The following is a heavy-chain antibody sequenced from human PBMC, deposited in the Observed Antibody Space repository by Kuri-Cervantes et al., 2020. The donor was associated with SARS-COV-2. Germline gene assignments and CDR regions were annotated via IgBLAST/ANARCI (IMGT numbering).Heavy chain of an antibody. D-gene: IGHD5-12*01. J-gene: IGHJ4*02. Sequence: ASVKVSCKSSGHTFPDYNIQWLRQAPGHGPESMAWINPYSGATNFAQKFQGRVTMTSDTSINTAYMELSSLTSDDTAVYFCAREFYDYRGLHFFDSWGQGTLVTVS. V-gene: IGHV1-2*02. CDR3: AREFYDYRGLHFFDS. CDR2: INPYSGAT. CDR1: GHTFPDYN.